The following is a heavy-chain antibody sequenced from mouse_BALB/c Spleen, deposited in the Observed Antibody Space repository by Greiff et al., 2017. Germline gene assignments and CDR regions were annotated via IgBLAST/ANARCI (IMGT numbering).Heavy chain of an antibody. CDR3: ARYHYGSSYRYFDV. V-gene: IGHV1-63*02. CDR2: IYPGGGYT. Sequence: QVQLKQSGAELVRPGPSVKISCKASGYTFTNYWLGWVKQRPGHGLEWIGDIYPGGGYTNYNEKFKGKATLTADTYSSTAYMQLSSLTSEDSAVYFCARYHYGSSYRYFDVWGAGTTVTVSS. D-gene: IGHD1-1*01. J-gene: IGHJ1*01. CDR1: GYTFTNYW.